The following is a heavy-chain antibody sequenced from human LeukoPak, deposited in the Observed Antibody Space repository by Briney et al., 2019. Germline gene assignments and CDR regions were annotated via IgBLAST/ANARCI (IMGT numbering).Heavy chain of an antibody. CDR1: GFTVSSNS. V-gene: IGHV3-11*01. D-gene: IGHD2-2*01. CDR3: ARDPRRAQYQLPMYNWFDP. J-gene: IGHJ5*02. CDR2: ISSSGSTI. Sequence: GGSLRLSCTASGFTVSSNSLNWVRQAPGKGLEWVSYISSSGSTIYYADSVKGRFTISRDNAKNSLYLQMNSLRAEDTAVYYCARDPRRAQYQLPMYNWFDPWGQGTLVTVSS.